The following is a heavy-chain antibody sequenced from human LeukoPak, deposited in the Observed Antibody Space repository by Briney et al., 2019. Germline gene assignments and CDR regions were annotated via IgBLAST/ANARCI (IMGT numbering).Heavy chain of an antibody. V-gene: IGHV1-69*04. CDR2: IIPILGIA. J-gene: IGHJ6*02. Sequence: SVKVSCKASGGTFSSYAISWVRQAPGQGLEWMGRIIPILGIANYAQKFQGRVTVTADKSTSTAYMELSSLRSEDTAVYYCARDVRFGGYAYYYYGMDVWGQGTTATVSS. D-gene: IGHD5-12*01. CDR1: GGTFSSYA. CDR3: ARDVRFGGYAYYYYGMDV.